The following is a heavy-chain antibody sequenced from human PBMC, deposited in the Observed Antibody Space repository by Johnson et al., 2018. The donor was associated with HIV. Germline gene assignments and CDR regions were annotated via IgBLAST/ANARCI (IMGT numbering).Heavy chain of an antibody. CDR1: GFTFSDYY. CDR3: ARAPRAFCDGDCYPNAFGI. J-gene: IGHJ3*02. D-gene: IGHD2-21*02. CDR2: IKQDGSEK. V-gene: IGHV3-7*05. Sequence: VQLVESGGGVVQPGRSLRLSCAASGFTFSDYYMSWIRQAPGKGLEWVANIKQDGSEKYYVESVKGRLTISRDNAKTSLYLQMNSLRAEDTAVYYCARAPRAFCDGDCYPNAFGIWGQGTMVTVSS.